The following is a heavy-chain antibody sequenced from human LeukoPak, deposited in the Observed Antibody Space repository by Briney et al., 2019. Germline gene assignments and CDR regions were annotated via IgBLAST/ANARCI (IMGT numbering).Heavy chain of an antibody. CDR2: INPSGGST. CDR3: ARDDTSGYFVYYFDF. CDR1: GYTFTSYY. D-gene: IGHD3-22*01. Sequence: GASVKVSCKASGYTFTSYYMHWVRQAPGQGLEWMGIINPSGGSTRYSQKFQGRVTMTRDTSTSTVYMELSSLRSEDTAVYYCARDDTSGYFVYYFDFWGQGTLVTVSS. V-gene: IGHV1-46*01. J-gene: IGHJ4*02.